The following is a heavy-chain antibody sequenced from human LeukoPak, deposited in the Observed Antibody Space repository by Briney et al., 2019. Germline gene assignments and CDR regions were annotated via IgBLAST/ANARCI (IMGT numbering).Heavy chain of an antibody. Sequence: ASVKVSCKASGYTFTSYGISWVRQAPGQGLEWMGWISAYNGNTNYAQKLQGRVTMTTDTSTSTAYTELRSLRSDDTAVYYCARYYYDSSGYFTTMSYFDYWGQGTLVTVSS. CDR2: ISAYNGNT. V-gene: IGHV1-18*01. CDR3: ARYYYDSSGYFTTMSYFDY. CDR1: GYTFTSYG. D-gene: IGHD3-22*01. J-gene: IGHJ4*02.